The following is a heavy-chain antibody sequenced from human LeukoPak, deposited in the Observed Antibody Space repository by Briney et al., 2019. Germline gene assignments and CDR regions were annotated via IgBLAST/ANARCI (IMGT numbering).Heavy chain of an antibody. CDR1: GFTFSSYS. D-gene: IGHD2-21*01. V-gene: IGHV3-48*01. J-gene: IGHJ4*02. CDR3: ARDVDAGDY. Sequence: GGSLRLSCAASGFTFSSYSMNWVRQAPGKGLEWVSYISSSSSTIYYADSVKGRFTISRDNAKNSLYLQMNSLRAEDTAVYYCARDVDAGDYWGQGTLATVSS. CDR2: ISSSSSTI.